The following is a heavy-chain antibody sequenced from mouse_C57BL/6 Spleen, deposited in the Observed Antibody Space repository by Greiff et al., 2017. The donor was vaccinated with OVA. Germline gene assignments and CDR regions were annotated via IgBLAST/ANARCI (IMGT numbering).Heavy chain of an antibody. V-gene: IGHV7-1*01. CDR3: ARANPYYFDY. Sequence: EVQVVESGGGLVQSGRSLRLSCATSGFTFSDFYMEWVRQAPGKGLEWIAASRNKANDYTTEYSASVKGRFIVSRDTSQSILYLQMNALRAEDTAIYYCARANPYYFDYWGQGTTLTVSS. J-gene: IGHJ2*01. D-gene: IGHD4-1*01. CDR1: GFTFSDFY. CDR2: SRNKANDYTT.